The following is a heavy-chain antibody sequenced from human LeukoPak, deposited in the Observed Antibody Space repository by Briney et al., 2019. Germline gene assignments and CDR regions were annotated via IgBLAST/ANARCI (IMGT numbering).Heavy chain of an antibody. CDR2: INAGNGNT. CDR3: AREVGIAAPPDY. D-gene: IGHD6-6*01. Sequence: ASVKVSCKASGYTFTNFAMHWVRQAPGQRLEWMGWINAGNGNTKYSQNFQGRVTITRDTSASTAYMELSSLRSEDTAVYYCAREVGIAAPPDYWGQGTLVTVSS. J-gene: IGHJ4*02. V-gene: IGHV1-3*01. CDR1: GYTFTNFA.